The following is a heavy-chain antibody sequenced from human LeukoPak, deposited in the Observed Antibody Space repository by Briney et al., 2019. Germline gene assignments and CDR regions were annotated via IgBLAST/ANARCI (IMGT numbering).Heavy chain of an antibody. CDR3: AIGYCSRTSCSWPSFDY. CDR1: GYTFTRYV. J-gene: IGHJ4*02. CDR2: MNPNRGNK. Sequence: ASLKVSYTASGYTFTRYVINWVPHTTGQRLEGMGWMNPNRGNKGYSQTLQGRVSMTRNTSIMTSYMELSSLRSEETAVYYCAIGYCSRTSCSWPSFDYWRQGTLVTVSS. D-gene: IGHD2-2*01. V-gene: IGHV1-8*01.